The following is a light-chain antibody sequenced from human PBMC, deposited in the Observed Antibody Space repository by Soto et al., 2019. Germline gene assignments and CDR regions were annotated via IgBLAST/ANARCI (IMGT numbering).Light chain of an antibody. CDR1: QSVAAF. CDR3: QQRSGWPLT. J-gene: IGKJ4*01. Sequence: EILLTQSPATLSLSPGERATLFCRASQSVAAFLAWYQVKPGQAPRLLIYDASNRATDIPARFSGSRSGTDFTLTISSLEPEDFAVYYCQQRSGWPLTFGGGTKVEI. V-gene: IGKV3-11*01. CDR2: DAS.